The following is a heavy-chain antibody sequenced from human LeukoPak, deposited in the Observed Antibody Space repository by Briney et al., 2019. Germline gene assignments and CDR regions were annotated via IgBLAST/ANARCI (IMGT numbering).Heavy chain of an antibody. Sequence: SETLSLTCTVSGGSISSSSYYWGWIRQPPGKGLEWIGSIYYSGSTYYNPSLKSRVTISVDTSKNQFSLKLSSVTAADTAVYYCARQGKGAAGTGGIDSWGQGTLVTVSS. CDR3: ARQGKGAAGTGGIDS. J-gene: IGHJ4*02. V-gene: IGHV4-39*01. D-gene: IGHD6-13*01. CDR1: GGSISSSSYY. CDR2: IYYSGST.